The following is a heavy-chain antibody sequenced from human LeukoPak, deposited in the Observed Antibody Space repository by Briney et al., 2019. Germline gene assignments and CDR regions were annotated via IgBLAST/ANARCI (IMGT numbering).Heavy chain of an antibody. J-gene: IGHJ4*02. CDR1: AFTFSSYA. D-gene: IGHD5-12*01. CDR3: ARHIGYDFDY. V-gene: IGHV3-23*01. Sequence: GGSLRLSCAASAFTFSSYAMSWVRQAPGKGLEWVSAISGTGGNTYYADSVKGRFTISRDNSKNTLYLQMNIPRAEDTAVYYCARHIGYDFDYWGQGTLVTVSS. CDR2: ISGTGGNT.